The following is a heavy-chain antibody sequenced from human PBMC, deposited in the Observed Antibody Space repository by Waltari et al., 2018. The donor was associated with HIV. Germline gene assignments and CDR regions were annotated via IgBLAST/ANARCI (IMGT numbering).Heavy chain of an antibody. CDR3: VRDRGLGNKYYKVPYYFDY. Sequence: QAQLVQSGAEVKNPGASVKVSCKASGYIFTTYHINWVRQAPGQGLEWMGWINSYDGNTNYAQMFQGRVTMTTDTSTNTVYMELRSLRSDDTAVYYCVRDRGLGNKYYKVPYYFDYWGQGTLVTVSA. CDR1: GYIFTTYH. J-gene: IGHJ4*02. CDR2: INSYDGNT. D-gene: IGHD2-8*01. V-gene: IGHV1-18*01.